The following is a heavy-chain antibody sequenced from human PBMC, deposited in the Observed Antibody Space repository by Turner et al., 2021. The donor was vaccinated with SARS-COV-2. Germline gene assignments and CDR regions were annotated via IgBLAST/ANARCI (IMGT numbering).Heavy chain of an antibody. Sequence: QLQLQESAPGLGKPPETPSLTCTVTGCLISISSYYWGWLRQPPGKGLEWIGSIYYSGSTYYNPSLKSRVTISVDTSKNEFSLKLSSVTAADTAVYYCAGEEVVFRASHTLYYYGMDVWGQGTTVTVSS. D-gene: IGHD3-22*01. CDR1: GCLISISSYY. CDR2: IYYSGST. V-gene: IGHV4-39*05. CDR3: AGEEVVFRASHTLYYYGMDV. J-gene: IGHJ6*02.